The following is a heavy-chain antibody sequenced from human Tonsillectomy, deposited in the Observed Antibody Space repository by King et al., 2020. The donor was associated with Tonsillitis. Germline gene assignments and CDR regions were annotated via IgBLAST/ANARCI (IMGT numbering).Heavy chain of an antibody. J-gene: IGHJ6*01. D-gene: IGHD5-18*01. CDR1: GFTFDDYA. CDR3: AKGGKHTAMGGIYYYYYYAVAV. V-gene: IGHV3-9*01. CDR2: ISWNSGSI. Sequence: VQLVESGGGLVQPGRSLRLSCAASGFTFDDYAMHWVRQAPGKGLEWVSGISWNSGSIGYADSVKGRFTISRDNAKNSLYLQLNSLRAEDTALYYCAKGGKHTAMGGIYYYYYYAVAVWGQGPTVTVPS.